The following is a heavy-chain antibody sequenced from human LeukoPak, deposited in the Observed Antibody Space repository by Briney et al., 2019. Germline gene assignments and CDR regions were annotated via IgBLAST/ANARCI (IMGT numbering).Heavy chain of an antibody. CDR1: GGSFSGYY. J-gene: IGHJ4*02. Sequence: SETLSLTCAVYGGSFSGYYWSWIRQPPGKGLEWIGEINHSGSTNYNPSLKSRVTISVDTSKNQFSLKLSSVTAADTAVYYCARGFWSGTQYDYWGQGTLVTVSS. D-gene: IGHD3-3*01. V-gene: IGHV4-34*01. CDR2: INHSGST. CDR3: ARGFWSGTQYDY.